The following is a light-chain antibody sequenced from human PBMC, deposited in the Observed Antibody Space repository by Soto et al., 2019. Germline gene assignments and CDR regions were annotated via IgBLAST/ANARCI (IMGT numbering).Light chain of an antibody. J-gene: IGKJ1*01. CDR3: LQHNTYPQP. Sequence: DIQMTQSPSAMSASVGDRVTITCRASQGINNLLGWFQQKPGTAPKRLIYAASSLESGVPSRFSGSGSGTEFTLTISSLQPEDFATYYCLQHNTYPQPFGQGTKVEIK. CDR1: QGINNL. CDR2: AAS. V-gene: IGKV1-17*03.